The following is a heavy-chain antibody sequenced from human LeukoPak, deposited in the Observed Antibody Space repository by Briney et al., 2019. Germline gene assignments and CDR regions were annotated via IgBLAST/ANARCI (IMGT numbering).Heavy chain of an antibody. J-gene: IGHJ4*02. Sequence: SGTLSLTCAVSGGSISSYYWSWIRQPPGKGLEWIGYIYYSGSTNYNPSLKSRVTISVDTSKNQFSLKLSSVTAADTAVYYCARMYCSSTSCYAGLDYWGQGTLVTVSS. D-gene: IGHD2-2*01. CDR2: IYYSGST. CDR1: GGSISSYY. V-gene: IGHV4-59*01. CDR3: ARMYCSSTSCYAGLDY.